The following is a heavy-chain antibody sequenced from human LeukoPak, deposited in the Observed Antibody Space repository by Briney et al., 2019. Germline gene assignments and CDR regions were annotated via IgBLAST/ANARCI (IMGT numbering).Heavy chain of an antibody. V-gene: IGHV1-2*06. CDR1: GYTFTGYY. D-gene: IGHD1-26*01. CDR3: ARSPVGATGYFDY. CDR2: INPNSGGT. Sequence: ALVKVSCKASGYTFTGYYMHWVRQAPGQGLEWMGRINPNSGGTNYAQKFQGRVTMTRDTSISTAYMELSRLRSDDTAVYYCARSPVGATGYFDYWGQGTLVTVSS. J-gene: IGHJ4*02.